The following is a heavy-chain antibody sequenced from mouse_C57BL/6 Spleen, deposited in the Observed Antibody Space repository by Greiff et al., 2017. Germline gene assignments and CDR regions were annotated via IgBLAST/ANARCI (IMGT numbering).Heavy chain of an antibody. CDR1: GYAFSSSW. V-gene: IGHV1-82*01. Sequence: VQLQQSGPELVKPGASVKISCKASGYAFSSSWMNWVKQRPGKGLEWIGRIYPGDGDTNYNGKFKGKATLTADKSSSTAYMQLSSLTSEDSAVYFCARSDYSNYEGYWGQGTTLTVSS. CDR3: ARSDYSNYEGY. J-gene: IGHJ2*01. CDR2: IYPGDGDT. D-gene: IGHD2-5*01.